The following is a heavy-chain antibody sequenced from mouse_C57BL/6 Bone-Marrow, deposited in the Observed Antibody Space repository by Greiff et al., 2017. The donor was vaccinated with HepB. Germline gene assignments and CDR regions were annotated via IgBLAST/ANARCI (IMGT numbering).Heavy chain of an antibody. V-gene: IGHV1-18*01. CDR2: INPNNGGT. CDR3: ARKSNLRRGYFDV. CDR1: GYTFTDYN. J-gene: IGHJ1*03. Sequence: VQLKQSGPELVKPGASVKIPCKASGYTFTDYNMDWVKQSHGKSLEWIGDINPNNGGTIYNQKFKGKATLTVDKSSSTAYMELRSLTSEDTAVYYCARKSNLRRGYFDVWGTGTTVTVSS. D-gene: IGHD2-5*01.